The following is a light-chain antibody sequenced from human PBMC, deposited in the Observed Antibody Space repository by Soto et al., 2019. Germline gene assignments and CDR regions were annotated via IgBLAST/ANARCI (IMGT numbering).Light chain of an antibody. Sequence: DIVITQSPPSLPVTPGEPASISCSSSQSLLQTNGNTYLDWYLQKPGQSPELLISLATNRASGVPDGFSGSGSGTDFTLKISRVEAEDVGVYYCMQAKQTPFTFGGGTKVDIK. V-gene: IGKV2-28*01. CDR3: MQAKQTPFT. CDR1: QSLLQTNGNTY. J-gene: IGKJ4*01. CDR2: LAT.